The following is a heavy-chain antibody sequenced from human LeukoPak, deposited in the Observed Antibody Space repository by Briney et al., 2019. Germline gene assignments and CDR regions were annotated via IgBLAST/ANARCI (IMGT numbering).Heavy chain of an antibody. V-gene: IGHV1-2*02. CDR3: ARGVLLQGRGAFDI. J-gene: IGHJ3*02. Sequence: ASVKVSCKASGYTFTGYSMHWVRQAPGQGLEWMGWINPNSGGTNYAQKFQGRVTMTRDTSINTAYMELSSLTYDDTAVYYCARGVLLQGRGAFDIWGQGTMVTVSS. D-gene: IGHD2-15*01. CDR1: GYTFTGYS. CDR2: INPNSGGT.